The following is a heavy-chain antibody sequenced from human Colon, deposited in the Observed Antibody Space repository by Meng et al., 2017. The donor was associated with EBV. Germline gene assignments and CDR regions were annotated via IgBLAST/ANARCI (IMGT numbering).Heavy chain of an antibody. V-gene: IGHV4-30-4*01. CDR3: ARDRGGLGAFDY. J-gene: IGHJ4*02. D-gene: IGHD5-12*01. CDR2: IYYSGST. Sequence: QVHLQEAGPGLVKPSQTLSITCTVSGGSISSGDYYWSWIRQPPGKGLEWIGYIYYSGSTYYNPSLKSRVTISVDTSKNQFSLKLSSVTAADTAVYYCARDRGGLGAFDYWGQGTLVTVSS. CDR1: GGSISSGDYY.